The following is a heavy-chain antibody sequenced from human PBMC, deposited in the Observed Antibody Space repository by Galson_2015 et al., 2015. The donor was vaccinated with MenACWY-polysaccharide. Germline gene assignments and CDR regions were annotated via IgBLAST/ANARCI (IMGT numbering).Heavy chain of an antibody. Sequence: YWGWIRQPPGKGLEWIGSIYHSGSTYYNPSLKSRVTISVDTPKNQFSLKLSSVTAADTAVYYCARVEKYSGSYYILHWGQGTLVTVSS. CDR1: Y. D-gene: IGHD1-26*01. V-gene: IGHV4-38-2*02. CDR2: IYHSGST. CDR3: ARVEKYSGSYYILH. J-gene: IGHJ4*02.